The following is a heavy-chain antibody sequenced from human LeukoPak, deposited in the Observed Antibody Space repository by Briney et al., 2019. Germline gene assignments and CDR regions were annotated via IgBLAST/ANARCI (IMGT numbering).Heavy chain of an antibody. Sequence: ASVKVSCKASGYTFTSYYMHWVRQAPGQGLEWMGIINPSGGSTSYAQKLQGRVTMTTDTSTSTAYMELRSLRSDDTAVYYCAREASGSYEDYWGQGTLVTVSS. CDR1: GYTFTSYY. D-gene: IGHD1-26*01. CDR2: INPSGGST. J-gene: IGHJ4*02. V-gene: IGHV1-46*01. CDR3: AREASGSYEDY.